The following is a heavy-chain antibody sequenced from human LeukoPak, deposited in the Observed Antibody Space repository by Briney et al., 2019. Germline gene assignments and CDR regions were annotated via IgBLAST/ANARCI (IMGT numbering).Heavy chain of an antibody. J-gene: IGHJ4*02. CDR3: ARVPSSSWYEIDY. D-gene: IGHD6-13*01. Sequence: GASVKVSCKASGYTFTSYGISWVRQAPGQGLEWMGGIIPIFGTANYAQKFQGRVTITADESTSTAYMELSSLRSEDTAVYYCARVPSSSWYEIDYWGQGTLVTVSS. V-gene: IGHV1-69*13. CDR1: GYTFTSYG. CDR2: IIPIFGTA.